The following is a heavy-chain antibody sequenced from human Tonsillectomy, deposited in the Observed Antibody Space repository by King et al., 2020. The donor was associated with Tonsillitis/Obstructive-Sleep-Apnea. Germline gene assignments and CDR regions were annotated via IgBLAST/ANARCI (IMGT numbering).Heavy chain of an antibody. D-gene: IGHD6-13*01. V-gene: IGHV4-31*01. CDR2: IYYSGST. CDR3: ARATPRIAAAGTGTEFDY. Sequence: VQLQESGPGLVKPSQTLSLTCTVSGGSISSGGYYWSWIRQHPGKGLGWIGYIYYSGSTYSNPSLKSLVTISVDTSQNQVSLKLSSVTAADTAVYYCARATPRIAAAGTGTEFDYWRQGPLVTVSS. CDR1: GGSISSGGYY. J-gene: IGHJ4*02.